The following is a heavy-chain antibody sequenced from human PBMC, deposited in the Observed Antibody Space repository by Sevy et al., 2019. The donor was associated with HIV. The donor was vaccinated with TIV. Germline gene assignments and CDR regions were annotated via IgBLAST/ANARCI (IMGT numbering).Heavy chain of an antibody. Sequence: ASVKVSCKASGGTFSSYAISWVRQAPGQGLEWMGGIIPIFGTANYAQKFQGRVTITADKSTSTAYMELSSLRSEDTAVYYCARVDVVVVAATPTVGAFDIWGLGTMVTVSS. V-gene: IGHV1-69*06. CDR3: ARVDVVVVAATPTVGAFDI. CDR1: GGTFSSYA. J-gene: IGHJ3*02. D-gene: IGHD2-15*01. CDR2: IIPIFGTA.